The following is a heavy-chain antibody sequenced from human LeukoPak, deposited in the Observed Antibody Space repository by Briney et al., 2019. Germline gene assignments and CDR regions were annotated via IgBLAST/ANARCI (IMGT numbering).Heavy chain of an antibody. CDR2: IYYSGST. CDR1: GGSISSYY. D-gene: IGHD2-15*01. V-gene: IGHV4-59*08. CDR3: ARLTVVAARVAWFDP. J-gene: IGHJ5*02. Sequence: SETLSLTCTVSGGSISSYYWSWIRQPPGKGLEWIGYIYYSGSTNYNPSLKSRVTISVDTSKNQFSLKLSSVTAADTAVYYCARLTVVAARVAWFDPWGQGTLVTVSS.